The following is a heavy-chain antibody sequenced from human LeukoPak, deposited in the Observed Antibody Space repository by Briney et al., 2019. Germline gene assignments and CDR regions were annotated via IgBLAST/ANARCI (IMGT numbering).Heavy chain of an antibody. CDR2: INPSGGST. Sequence: ASVKVSCKASGYTFTSYYMHWVRQPPGQGLEWMGIINPSGGSTNYAQKFQGRVTMTRDMSTSTVYMELSSLRSEDTAVYYCARDYGPDCSSTSCYDYYYMDVWGKGATVTVSS. J-gene: IGHJ6*03. V-gene: IGHV1-46*01. D-gene: IGHD2-2*01. CDR3: ARDYGPDCSSTSCYDYYYMDV. CDR1: GYTFTSYY.